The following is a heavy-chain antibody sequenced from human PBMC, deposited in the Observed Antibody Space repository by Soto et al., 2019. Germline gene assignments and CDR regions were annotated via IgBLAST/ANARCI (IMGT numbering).Heavy chain of an antibody. J-gene: IGHJ6*03. CDR3: AKAGAMVSDYYYYYYMDV. CDR2: ISGSGGST. Sequence: EVQLLESGGGLVQPGGSLRLSCAASGFTFSSYAMSWVGQAPGKGLEWVSAISGSGGSTYYADSVKGRFTISRDNSKNTLYLQMNSLRAEDTAVYYCAKAGAMVSDYYYYYYMDVWGKGTTVTVSS. D-gene: IGHD5-18*01. CDR1: GFTFSSYA. V-gene: IGHV3-23*01.